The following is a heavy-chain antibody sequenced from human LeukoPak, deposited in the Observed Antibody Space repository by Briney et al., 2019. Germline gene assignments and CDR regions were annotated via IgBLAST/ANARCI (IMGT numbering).Heavy chain of an antibody. J-gene: IGHJ4*01. Sequence: GGSLRLSCAASGFTFSNYNMNWVRQAPGKGLEWVSAISGSGGSTYYADSVKGRFAISRDNSKNSLYLQMNSLRAEDTAMYYCARLSAMLRGPEPIYYFDYWGQGTLVTVSS. D-gene: IGHD3-10*01. CDR1: GFTFSNYN. V-gene: IGHV3-23*01. CDR3: ARLSAMLRGPEPIYYFDY. CDR2: ISGSGGST.